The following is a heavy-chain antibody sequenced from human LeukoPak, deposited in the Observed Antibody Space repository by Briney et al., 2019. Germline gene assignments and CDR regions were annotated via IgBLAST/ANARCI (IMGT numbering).Heavy chain of an antibody. CDR1: GFTFSSYA. CDR3: ARAPITIFGVVKYYFDY. Sequence: GGSLRLSCAASGFTFSSYAMHWVRQAPGKGLEYVSAISSNGGSTYYANSVKGRFTISRYNSKNTLYLQMGSLRAEDMAVYYCARAPITIFGVVKYYFDYWGQGTLVTVSS. J-gene: IGHJ4*02. CDR2: ISSNGGST. D-gene: IGHD3-3*01. V-gene: IGHV3-64*01.